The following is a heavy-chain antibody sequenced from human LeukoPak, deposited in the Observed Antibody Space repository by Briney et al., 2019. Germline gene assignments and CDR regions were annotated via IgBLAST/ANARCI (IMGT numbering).Heavy chain of an antibody. Sequence: GGSLRLSCAASGFTFDDYAMHWVRHAPGKGLEWVSGISWNSGSIGYADSVKGRFTISRDNAKNSLYLQMNSLRAEDTALYYCAKTLISYGDYFDYWGQGTLVTVSS. J-gene: IGHJ4*02. CDR2: ISWNSGSI. D-gene: IGHD2/OR15-2a*01. CDR3: AKTLISYGDYFDY. V-gene: IGHV3-9*01. CDR1: GFTFDDYA.